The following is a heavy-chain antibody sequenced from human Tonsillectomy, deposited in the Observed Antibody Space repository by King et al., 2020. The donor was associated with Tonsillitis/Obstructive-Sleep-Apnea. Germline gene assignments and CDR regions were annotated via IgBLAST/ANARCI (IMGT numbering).Heavy chain of an antibody. CDR1: GFTFNFYS. J-gene: IGHJ4*02. CDR2: ISGSGNTI. V-gene: IGHV3-48*02. D-gene: IGHD3-3*01. CDR3: TRDIRGNYDFWSGYPGY. Sequence: QLGQSGGGLIQPGGALRLSCAAAGFTFNFYSMDWVRQALGKGLEWVSYISGSGNTIYYAYSFKGRFTISRNNAKSSLYLQMNRLRDEETAVYYCTRDIRGNYDFWSGYPGYWGQGTLVTVSS.